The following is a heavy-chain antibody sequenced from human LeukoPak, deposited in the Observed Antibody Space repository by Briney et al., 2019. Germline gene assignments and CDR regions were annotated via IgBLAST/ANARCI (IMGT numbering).Heavy chain of an antibody. Sequence: PGGSLRLSCTGSGFTLSSYEMTWIRQAPGKGLEWVSSIDYSDDSPYYADSVKGRFTISRDNSKNTLYLQMNSLRAEDTAVYYCARGGATGDYYFDYWGQGTLVTVSS. V-gene: IGHV3-23*01. CDR1: GFTLSSYE. CDR2: IDYSDDSP. D-gene: IGHD1-26*01. J-gene: IGHJ4*02. CDR3: ARGGATGDYYFDY.